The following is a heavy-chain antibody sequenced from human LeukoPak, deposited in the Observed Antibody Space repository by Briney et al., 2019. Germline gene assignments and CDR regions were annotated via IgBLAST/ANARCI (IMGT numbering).Heavy chain of an antibody. CDR2: INPNSGGT. J-gene: IGHJ3*02. CDR3: ARAYFTDYVWGSYRYTAAFDI. D-gene: IGHD3-16*02. CDR1: GYTFTGYY. Sequence: ASVKVFCKASGYTFTGYYMHWVRQAPGQGLEWMGWINPNSGGTNYAQKFQGRVTMTRDTSISTAYMELSRLRSDDTAVYYCARAYFTDYVWGSYRYTAAFDIWGQGTMVTVSS. V-gene: IGHV1-2*02.